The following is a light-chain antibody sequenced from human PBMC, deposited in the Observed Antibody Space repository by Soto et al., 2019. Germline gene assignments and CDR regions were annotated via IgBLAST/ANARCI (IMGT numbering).Light chain of an antibody. CDR2: AAS. J-gene: IGKJ5*01. Sequence: DIQMTQSPSAMSASVGDRVTITCRASQGISNCLAWFQQKPGKVPKLLIYAASSLQSGVPSRFSGSGSGTEFTLTISSLQPEDFATYYCLQHNSYPLTFGRGTRLEIK. V-gene: IGKV1-17*03. CDR3: LQHNSYPLT. CDR1: QGISNC.